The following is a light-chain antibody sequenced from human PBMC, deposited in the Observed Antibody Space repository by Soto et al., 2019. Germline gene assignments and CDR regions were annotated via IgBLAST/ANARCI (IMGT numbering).Light chain of an antibody. CDR1: QSISSW. CDR3: QSAGT. J-gene: IGKJ1*01. Sequence: DIQMTQSPSTLSASVGDRVTITCRASQSISSWLAWYQQRPGTAPKVLIYDASSLESGVPSRFRGSGSGTEFTLTISSLQPDDFATYYCQSAGTFGQGTKVEIK. V-gene: IGKV1-5*01. CDR2: DAS.